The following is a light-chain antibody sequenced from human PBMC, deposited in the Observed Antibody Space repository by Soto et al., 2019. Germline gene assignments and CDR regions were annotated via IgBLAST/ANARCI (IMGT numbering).Light chain of an antibody. CDR2: GNT. J-gene: IGLJ1*01. Sequence: QSVLTQPPSVSGAPGQRVTIYCSGSRSNIGAGYYVHWYQQLPGRAPKLLIYGNTNRPSGVPDRFSGSKSGTSASLAITGLQTEDEADFYCQSYDNSLSGYVFGSGTKLTVL. CDR3: QSYDNSLSGYV. V-gene: IGLV1-40*01. CDR1: RSNIGAGYY.